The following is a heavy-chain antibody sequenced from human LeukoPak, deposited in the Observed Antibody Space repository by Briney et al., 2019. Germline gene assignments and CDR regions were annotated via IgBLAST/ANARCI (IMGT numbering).Heavy chain of an antibody. D-gene: IGHD5-12*01. CDR1: GGSISSSSYY. J-gene: IGHJ4*02. Sequence: PSETLSLTCTVSGGSISSSSYYWGWIRQPPGKGLEWIGSIYYSGSTYYNPSLKSRVTMSVDTSKNQFSLKLSSVTAADTAVYYCARRDVDIVATIRGDYWGQGTLVTVSS. CDR2: IYYSGST. V-gene: IGHV4-39*01. CDR3: ARRDVDIVATIRGDY.